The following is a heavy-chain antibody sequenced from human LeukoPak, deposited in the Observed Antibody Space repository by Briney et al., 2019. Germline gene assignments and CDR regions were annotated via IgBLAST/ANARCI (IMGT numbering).Heavy chain of an antibody. V-gene: IGHV1-2*02. Sequence: ASVKVSCKASGYTFTGYYMHWGRQAPGQGLEWMGWINPNSGGAKYAQNFQGRVIMTTDTSISTAYMELSSLRSDDTAVHYCARSSPPTYYHFYYYMDVWGKGSTVTVSS. CDR3: ARSSPPTYYHFYYYMDV. CDR1: GYTFTGYY. D-gene: IGHD6-13*01. CDR2: INPNSGGA. J-gene: IGHJ6*03.